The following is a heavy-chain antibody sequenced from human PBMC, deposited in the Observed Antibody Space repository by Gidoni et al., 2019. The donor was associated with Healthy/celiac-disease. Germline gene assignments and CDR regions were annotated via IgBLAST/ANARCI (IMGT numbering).Heavy chain of an antibody. CDR3: ARDYGVDYWYFDL. CDR2: SYSGGST. Sequence: EVQLVESGGGLVQPGGSLRLSCAASGFTVSSNYMSWVRQAPGKGLEWVSVSYSGGSTYYADSVKGRFTISRDNSKNTLYLQMNSLRAEDTAVYYCARDYGVDYWYFDLWGRGTLVTVSS. CDR1: GFTVSSNY. J-gene: IGHJ2*01. D-gene: IGHD4-17*01. V-gene: IGHV3-66*01.